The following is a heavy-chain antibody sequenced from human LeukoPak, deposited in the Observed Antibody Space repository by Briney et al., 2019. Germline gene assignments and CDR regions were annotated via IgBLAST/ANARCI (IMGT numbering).Heavy chain of an antibody. V-gene: IGHV4-59*11. Sequence: PSGTLSLTCTVSGGSISSHYWSWIRQPPGKGLEWIGYIYYSGSTNYNPPLKSRVTISVDTSKNQFSLKLSSVTAADTAVYYCARGTLVEMGPQDYWGQGTLVTVSS. CDR3: ARGTLVEMGPQDY. J-gene: IGHJ4*02. CDR1: GGSISSHY. D-gene: IGHD5-24*01. CDR2: IYYSGST.